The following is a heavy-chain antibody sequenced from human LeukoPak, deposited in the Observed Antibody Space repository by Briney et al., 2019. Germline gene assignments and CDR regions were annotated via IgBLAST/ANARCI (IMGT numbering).Heavy chain of an antibody. CDR3: ARGFELAPYYGDYDNAFDI. J-gene: IGHJ3*02. CDR1: GFTFSSYA. Sequence: GGSLRLSCAASGFTFSSYAMSWVRQAPGKGLEWVSAISGSGGSTYYADSVKGRFTISRDNSKNTLYLQMNSLRAEDTAVYYCARGFELAPYYGDYDNAFDIWGQGTMVTVSS. CDR2: ISGSGGST. D-gene: IGHD4-17*01. V-gene: IGHV3-23*01.